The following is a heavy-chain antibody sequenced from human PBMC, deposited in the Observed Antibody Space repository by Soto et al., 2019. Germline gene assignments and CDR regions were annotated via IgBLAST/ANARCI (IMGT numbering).Heavy chain of an antibody. Sequence: EVQLVESGGGLVQPGGSLRLSCAASGFTLSNYDMHWVCKVTGNGLKWVSGITTAGDTDYQGTVKGRFTISREKAKKSLYLQMNSLSAGDTAVYYCARELNGGSYGMDVWGQGTTVTVSS. CDR3: ARELNGGSYGMDV. D-gene: IGHD1-1*01. CDR1: GFTLSNYD. V-gene: IGHV3-13*01. J-gene: IGHJ6*02. CDR2: ITTAGDT.